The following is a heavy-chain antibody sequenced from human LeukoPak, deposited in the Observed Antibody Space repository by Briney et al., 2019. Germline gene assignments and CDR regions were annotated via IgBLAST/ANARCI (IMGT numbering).Heavy chain of an antibody. CDR2: IYHSGST. V-gene: IGHV4-59*12. D-gene: IGHD3-3*01. J-gene: IGHJ4*02. CDR1: GGSISNYY. Sequence: SETLSLTCTVSGGSISNYYWSWIRQPPGKGLEWIGYIYHSGSTYYNPSLKSRVTISVDRSKNQFSLKLSSVTAADTAVYYCASSYYDFWSGQYDYWGQGTLVTVSS. CDR3: ASSYYDFWSGQYDY.